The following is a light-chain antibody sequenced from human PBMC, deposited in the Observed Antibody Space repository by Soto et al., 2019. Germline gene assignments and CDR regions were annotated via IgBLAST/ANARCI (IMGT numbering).Light chain of an antibody. J-gene: IGLJ1*01. Sequence: VLTQPPSVPGAPGQTVTISCTGSGSNIGAGYGVQWYQQLPGTAPRLLIYGSDDRPSGVPDRFSASVSGNSASLAITGLQTEDEAVYYCQSYDSNLSEVFGPGTKVTVL. V-gene: IGLV1-40*01. CDR3: QSYDSNLSEV. CDR1: GSNIGAGYG. CDR2: GSD.